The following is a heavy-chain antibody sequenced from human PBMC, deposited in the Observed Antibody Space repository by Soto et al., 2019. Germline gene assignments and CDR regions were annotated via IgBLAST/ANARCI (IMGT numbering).Heavy chain of an antibody. D-gene: IGHD1-26*01. CDR1: GFTLSDHY. V-gene: IGHV3-72*01. CDR2: TKNKANRYTT. CDR3: ARWVSGSPDN. J-gene: IGHJ4*02. Sequence: EVQLVESGGGLVQPGGSLRLSCAASGFTLSDHYMDWVRQAPGKGLEWVGRTKNKANRYTTEYAASVNGRFTISRDDSKISMYLQMNSLKTEDTAVYNCARWVSGSPDNWGQGTLVTVSS.